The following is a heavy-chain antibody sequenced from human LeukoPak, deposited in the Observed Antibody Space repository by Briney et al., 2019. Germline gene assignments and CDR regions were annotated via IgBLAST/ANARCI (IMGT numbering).Heavy chain of an antibody. CDR2: IKKRSDGGTT. D-gene: IGHD3-9*01. Sequence: PGGSLRLSCAASGFTFNNAWMNWVRQAPGKGLEWVGRIKKRSDGGTTDYAAPVKDRFIISRDDSHDTLYLQMNTLKTEDTAVYYCTRDWYHAFDFWGQGTVVTVSS. V-gene: IGHV3-15*07. CDR3: TRDWYHAFDF. CDR1: GFTFNNAW. J-gene: IGHJ3*01.